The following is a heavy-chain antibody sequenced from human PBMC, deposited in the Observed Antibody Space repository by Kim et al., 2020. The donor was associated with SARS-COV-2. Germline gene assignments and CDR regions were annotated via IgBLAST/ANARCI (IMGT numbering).Heavy chain of an antibody. Sequence: GGSLRLSCAASGFTFSSYAMHWVRQAPGKGLEWVAVISYDGSNKYYADSVKGRFTISRDNSKNTLYLQMNSLRAEDTAVYYCAREYYDILTGYRLHFDYWGQGTLVTVSS. CDR3: AREYYDILTGYRLHFDY. CDR1: GFTFSSYA. V-gene: IGHV3-30*04. J-gene: IGHJ4*02. CDR2: ISYDGSNK. D-gene: IGHD3-9*01.